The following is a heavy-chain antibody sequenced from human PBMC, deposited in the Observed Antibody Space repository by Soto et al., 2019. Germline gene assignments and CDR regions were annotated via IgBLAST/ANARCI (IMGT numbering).Heavy chain of an antibody. CDR2: IKQDGSEK. CDR1: GFTFSSHW. D-gene: IGHD1-26*01. Sequence: GGSLRLSCAASGFTFSSHWMSWVRQAPGKGLEWVANIKQDGSEKYYVDSVKGRFTISRDNAKNSLYLQMNSLRAEDTAVYYCARDRGATPPFDYWGQGTLVTVSS. J-gene: IGHJ4*02. V-gene: IGHV3-7*01. CDR3: ARDRGATPPFDY.